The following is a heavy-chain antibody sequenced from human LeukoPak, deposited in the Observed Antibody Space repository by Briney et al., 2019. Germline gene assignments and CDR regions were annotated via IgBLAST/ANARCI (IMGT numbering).Heavy chain of an antibody. V-gene: IGHV4-34*01. J-gene: IGHJ6*02. CDR3: ARIKAPRTDIVVVPAANYYGMDV. D-gene: IGHD2-2*01. Sequence: SETLSLTCAVYGGSFSGYYWSWIRQPPGKGLEWIGEVNHSGSTNFNPSLKSRVTISVDTSKTQFSLRLSSVTAADTAVYYCARIKAPRTDIVVVPAANYYGMDVWGQGTTVTVSS. CDR1: GGSFSGYY. CDR2: VNHSGST.